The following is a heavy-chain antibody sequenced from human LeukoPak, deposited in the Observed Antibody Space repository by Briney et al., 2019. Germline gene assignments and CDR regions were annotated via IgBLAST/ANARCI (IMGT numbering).Heavy chain of an antibody. J-gene: IGHJ6*02. D-gene: IGHD2-2*01. CDR2: INHSGST. Sequence: SETLSLTCAVYGGSFSGYYWSWIRQPPGKGLEWIGEINHSGSTNYNPSLKSRVTISVDTSKNQFSLKLSSVTAADTAVYYCARVYCSSTSCRHYYGMDVWGQGTTVTVSS. CDR1: GGSFSGYY. V-gene: IGHV4-34*01. CDR3: ARVYCSSTSCRHYYGMDV.